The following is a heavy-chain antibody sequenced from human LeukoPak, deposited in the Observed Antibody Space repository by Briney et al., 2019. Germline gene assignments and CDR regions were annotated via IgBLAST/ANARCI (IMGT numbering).Heavy chain of an antibody. Sequence: SETLSLTCTVSGGSISSYYCSWIRQPAGKGLEWIGRIYTTGSVDYNPSLKSRLIMSVGTSKNQFSLRLSSVTAADTAIYFCARDNSSSGWFDPWGPGTLVTVSS. CDR2: IYTTGSV. CDR1: GGSISSYY. CDR3: ARDNSSSGWFDP. D-gene: IGHD6-6*01. J-gene: IGHJ5*02. V-gene: IGHV4-4*07.